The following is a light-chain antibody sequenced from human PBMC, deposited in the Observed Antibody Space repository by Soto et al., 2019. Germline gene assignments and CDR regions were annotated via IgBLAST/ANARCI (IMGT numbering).Light chain of an antibody. CDR3: HQSSSLPWT. CDR2: ATS. CDR1: QNINSF. J-gene: IGKJ1*01. V-gene: IGKV1-39*01. Sequence: IQMTQSPSSLSASVGDRVTITCRASQNINSFLNWYQQKPGKAPNLLIYATSSSQSGVPPRFSGSGSGSDFTLTISSLEPEDLATDYCHQSSSLPWTFGQGTKLEI.